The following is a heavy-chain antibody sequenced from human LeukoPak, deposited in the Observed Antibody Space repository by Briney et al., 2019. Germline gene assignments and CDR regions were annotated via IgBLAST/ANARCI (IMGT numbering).Heavy chain of an antibody. CDR2: IWNDGSDE. CDR1: GFTFSKYA. D-gene: IGHD1-26*01. J-gene: IGHJ3*02. V-gene: IGHV3-33*01. Sequence: GGSLRLSCAASGFTFSKYAMHWARQTPGKGLEWVAAIWNDGSDENYADSVKGRFTISSDNSKSTLYLQMNSLRAEDSAVYYCAFEIGRSQGAFDIWGQGTMITVSS. CDR3: AFEIGRSQGAFDI.